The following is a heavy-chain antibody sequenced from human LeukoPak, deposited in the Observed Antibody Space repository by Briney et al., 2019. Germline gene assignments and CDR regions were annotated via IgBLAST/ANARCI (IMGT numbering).Heavy chain of an antibody. Sequence: ASVKVSCKASGYTFTGYYMHWVRQAPGQGLEWMGWINPNSGGTNYAQKFQGRVTMTRDTSISTAYMELSRLRSDDTAVYYCASPPISPGYSSGWPGVPRRDYWGQGTLVTVSS. CDR1: GYTFTGYY. J-gene: IGHJ4*02. CDR3: ASPPISPGYSSGWPGVPRRDY. CDR2: INPNSGGT. V-gene: IGHV1-2*02. D-gene: IGHD6-19*01.